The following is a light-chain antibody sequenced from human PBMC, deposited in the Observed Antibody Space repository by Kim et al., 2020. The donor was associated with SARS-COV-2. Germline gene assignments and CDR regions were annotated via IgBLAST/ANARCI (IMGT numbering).Light chain of an antibody. V-gene: IGKV1-6*01. CDR2: AAS. Sequence: AIEMTQSPIFLSASVGDSVTITCRASQDIRNELGWYQQKPGKAPKLLIYAASFLQSGVPSRFSGSGSGTDFTLTISSLQPEDFATYYCLQDYNYPLTFGVGTKLEI. CDR1: QDIRNE. CDR3: LQDYNYPLT. J-gene: IGKJ4*01.